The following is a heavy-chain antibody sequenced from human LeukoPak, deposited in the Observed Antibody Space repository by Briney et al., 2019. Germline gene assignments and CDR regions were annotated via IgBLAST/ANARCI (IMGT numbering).Heavy chain of an antibody. D-gene: IGHD6-19*01. CDR1: GFTFSSYA. Sequence: GASLRLACAASGFTFSSYAMSWVRQAPGKGLEWVSAISGSGGSTYYADSVKGRFTISRDNSKNTLYLQMNSLRAEDTAVYYCAVGIAVAYVYWGQGTLVTVSS. CDR2: ISGSGGST. CDR3: AVGIAVAYVY. J-gene: IGHJ4*02. V-gene: IGHV3-23*01.